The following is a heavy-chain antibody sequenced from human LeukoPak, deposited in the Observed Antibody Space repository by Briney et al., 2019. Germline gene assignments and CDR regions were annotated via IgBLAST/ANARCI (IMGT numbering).Heavy chain of an antibody. CDR3: ARQVSREGHFDY. CDR1: GFTFNNYW. V-gene: IGHV3-7*01. D-gene: IGHD1-26*01. J-gene: IGHJ4*02. CDR2: IKEDTSRK. Sequence: QPGGSLRLSCAASGFTFNNYWMSWVRQGPGKGLEWVAHIKEDTSRKYYVGSVEGRFTISRDNARNSLYLQMNSLRGEDTAVYFCARQVSREGHFDYWGQGALVTVSS.